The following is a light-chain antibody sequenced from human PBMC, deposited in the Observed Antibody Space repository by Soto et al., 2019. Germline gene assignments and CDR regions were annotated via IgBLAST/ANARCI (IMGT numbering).Light chain of an antibody. CDR1: QSVSSN. Sequence: EIVMTQSPATLSVSPCERATLSGSASQSVSSNLAWYQQKPGQAPRLLIYGASTRATGIPARFSGSGSGTEFTLTISSLQSEDFAVYYCQQYNNWPPNTFGQGTRLETK. V-gene: IGKV3-15*01. CDR2: GAS. J-gene: IGKJ5*01. CDR3: QQYNNWPPNT.